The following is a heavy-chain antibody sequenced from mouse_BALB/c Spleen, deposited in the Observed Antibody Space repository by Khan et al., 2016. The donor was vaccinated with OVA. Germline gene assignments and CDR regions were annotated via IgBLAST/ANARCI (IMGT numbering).Heavy chain of an antibody. V-gene: IGHV14-1*02. CDR3: TRSGYTAWFDY. Sequence: VQLQQSGAEFVRPGALVKLSCKASGFNIKDYYIHWVKQSPEQDLGWLGWIDPENGDTVYDPKFQDKATITADTTSNTAYLQLSSLTSEDTAVSYCTRSGYTAWFDYWGQGSPVTVSA. J-gene: IGHJ3*01. CDR2: IDPENGDT. CDR1: GFNIKDYY.